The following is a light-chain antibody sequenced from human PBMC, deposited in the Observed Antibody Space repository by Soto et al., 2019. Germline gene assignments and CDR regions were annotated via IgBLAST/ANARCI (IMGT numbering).Light chain of an antibody. CDR2: KAS. Sequence: DIQMTQSPSTLFGSVGDRVTITCRASQTISSWLAWYQQKPGKAPKLLIYKASTLKSGVPSRFRGSRSGTEFTLTVSSLQPEDFATYYCLQDHDDSWTFGQGTKVDI. CDR3: LQDHDDSWT. J-gene: IGKJ1*01. V-gene: IGKV1-5*03. CDR1: QTISSW.